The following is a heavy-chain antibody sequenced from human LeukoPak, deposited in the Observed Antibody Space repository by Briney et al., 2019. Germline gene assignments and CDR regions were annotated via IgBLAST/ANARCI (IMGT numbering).Heavy chain of an antibody. J-gene: IGHJ4*02. CDR3: ARGQDYYDSGSFDY. Sequence: PGGSLRLSCAASGFTFSSYAMSWVRQAPGKGLEWVSVIYSGGSTYYADSVKGRFTISRDNSKNTLYLQMNSLRAEDTAVYYCARGQDYYDSGSFDYWGQGTLVTVSS. V-gene: IGHV3-53*01. D-gene: IGHD3-22*01. CDR2: IYSGGST. CDR1: GFTFSSYA.